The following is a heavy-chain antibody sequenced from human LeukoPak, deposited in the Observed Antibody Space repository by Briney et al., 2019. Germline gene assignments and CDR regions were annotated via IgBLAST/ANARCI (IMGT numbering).Heavy chain of an antibody. CDR3: ARDRGRFGGY. J-gene: IGHJ4*02. D-gene: IGHD3-16*01. CDR2: ISSSSSYI. Sequence: PGGSLRLSCAASAFTFSSYSMNWVRQAPGKGLEWVSSISSSSSYIYYADSVKGRFTISRDNAKNSLYLQMNSLRAEDTAVYYCARDRGRFGGYWGQGTLVTVRS. CDR1: AFTFSSYS. V-gene: IGHV3-21*01.